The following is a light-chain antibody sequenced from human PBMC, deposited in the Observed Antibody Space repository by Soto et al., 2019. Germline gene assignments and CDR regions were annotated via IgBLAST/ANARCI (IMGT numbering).Light chain of an antibody. V-gene: IGLV2-14*03. CDR3: SSYTSISTYV. Sequence: QSVLTQPASVSGSPGQSITISRTGTSSDVGGYDFVSWYQHHPGKAPRLMIYDVSHRPSGVSGRFSASKSGNTASLTISGLLAEDEADYYCSSYTSISTYVFGTGTKVTVL. CDR2: DVS. J-gene: IGLJ1*01. CDR1: SSDVGGYDF.